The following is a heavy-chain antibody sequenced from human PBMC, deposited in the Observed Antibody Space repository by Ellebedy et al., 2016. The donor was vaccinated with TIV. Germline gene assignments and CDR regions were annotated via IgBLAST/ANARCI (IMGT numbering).Heavy chain of an antibody. Sequence: MPSETLSLTCTVSGGSISSYYWSWIRQPPGKGLEWIGYIYYSGSTNYNPSLKSRVTISVDTSKNQFSLKLSSVTAADTAVYYCARSGDDYGDYEGGLWYFDLWGRGTLVTVSS. CDR2: IYYSGST. D-gene: IGHD4-17*01. CDR1: GGSISSYY. CDR3: ARSGDDYGDYEGGLWYFDL. V-gene: IGHV4-59*01. J-gene: IGHJ2*01.